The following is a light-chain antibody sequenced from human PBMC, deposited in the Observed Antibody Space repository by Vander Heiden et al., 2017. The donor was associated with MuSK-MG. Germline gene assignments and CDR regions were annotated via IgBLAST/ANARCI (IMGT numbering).Light chain of an antibody. CDR3: CSYAPCRTYI. CDR2: EVS. J-gene: IGLJ1*01. Sequence: QSALTQPASVSGPPGKTNTISCTGTSSDLGTYNLVSWYQHHPGNAPNLMIYEVSQRPSGVSNRFSASKSGNTACVTIFGLQAADEAAYYCCSYAPCRTYIFGPGTKVTVL. V-gene: IGLV2-23*02. CDR1: SSDLGTYNL.